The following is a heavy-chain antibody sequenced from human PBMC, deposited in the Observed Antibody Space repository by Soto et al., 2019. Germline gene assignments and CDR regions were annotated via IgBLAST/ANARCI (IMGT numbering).Heavy chain of an antibody. J-gene: IGHJ6*02. CDR2: TYYSSKWYY. Sequence: SQTLSLTCAISGDSVSNSRAAWNWIRDSPSRGLERLGRTYYSSKWYYDYAVSVQSRITISPDTSKSQFSLQLGSVTPEDTAVYYCAGGYGLNVWGQGTTVTVSS. CDR1: GDSVSNSRAA. CDR3: AGGYGLNV. V-gene: IGHV6-1*01.